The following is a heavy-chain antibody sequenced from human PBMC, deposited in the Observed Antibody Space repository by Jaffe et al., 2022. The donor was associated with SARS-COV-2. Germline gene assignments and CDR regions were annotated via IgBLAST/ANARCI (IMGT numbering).Heavy chain of an antibody. CDR1: GGSFSYYY. CDR3: ASHGSFGPFDY. Sequence: QVHLQQWGAGLLKPSETLSLTCTVYGGSFSYYYWSWIRQPPGKGLEWIGEINHSGSTNYNPSLKSRVTISVDTSKNQFSLKLTSVTAADTAVYYCASHGSFGPFDYWGQGTLVTVSS. CDR2: INHSGST. J-gene: IGHJ4*02. D-gene: IGHD1-26*01. V-gene: IGHV4-34*01.